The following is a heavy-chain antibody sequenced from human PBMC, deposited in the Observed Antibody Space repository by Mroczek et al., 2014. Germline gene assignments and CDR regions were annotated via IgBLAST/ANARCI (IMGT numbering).Heavy chain of an antibody. V-gene: IGHV4-34*01. CDR1: GGSFSGYY. J-gene: IGHJ4*02. D-gene: IGHD2-2*01. CDR2: INHSGST. Sequence: QVQLQQWGAGLLKPSETLSLTCAVYGGSFSGYYWSWIRQPPGKGLEWIGEINHSGSTNYNPSLKSRVTISVDTSKNQFSLKLSSVTAADTAVYYPRSTSCHGGLPEDYFDYWGQGTLVTVSS. CDR3: RSTSCHGGLPEDYFDY.